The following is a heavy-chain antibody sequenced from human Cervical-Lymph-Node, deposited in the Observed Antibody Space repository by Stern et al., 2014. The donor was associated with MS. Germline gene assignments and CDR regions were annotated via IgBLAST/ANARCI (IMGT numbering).Heavy chain of an antibody. Sequence: QVTLKESGPTLVKPTQTLTLTRDFSGFSLTTRGVGVGWIRQPPGKALEWLALLYWDDEKRYSPSLKNRLSIITDTAKNQVVLTMTNMDPVDTGTYYCAHRSTSVAGAWASWGQGILVVVSS. CDR2: LYWDDEK. V-gene: IGHV2-5*02. J-gene: IGHJ5*02. D-gene: IGHD1-26*01. CDR3: AHRSTSVAGAWAS. CDR1: GFSLTTRGVG.